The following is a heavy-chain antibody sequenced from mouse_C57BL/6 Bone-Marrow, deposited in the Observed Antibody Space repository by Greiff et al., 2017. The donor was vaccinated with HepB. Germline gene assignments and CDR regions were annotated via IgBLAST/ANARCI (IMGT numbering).Heavy chain of an antibody. CDR1: GFTFTDYY. Sequence: EVKLMESGGGLVQPGGSLSLSCAASGFTFTDYYMSWVRQPPGKALEWLGFIRNKANGYTTEYSASVKGRFTISRDNSQSILYLQMNALRAEDSATYYCARYRTTVYFDYWGQGTTLTVSS. CDR2: IRNKANGYTT. J-gene: IGHJ2*01. CDR3: ARYRTTVYFDY. V-gene: IGHV7-3*01. D-gene: IGHD1-1*01.